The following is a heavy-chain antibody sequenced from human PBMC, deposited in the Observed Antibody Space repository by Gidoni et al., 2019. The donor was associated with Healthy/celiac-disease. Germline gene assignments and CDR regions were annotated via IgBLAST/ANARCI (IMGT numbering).Heavy chain of an antibody. V-gene: IGHV4-31*03. CDR1: AGSISLGGYY. D-gene: IGHD5-18*01. J-gene: IGHJ4*02. CDR2: IYYSGST. Sequence: QVQLQESGPGLVKPSQTLSLTCTVSAGSISLGGYYWSWTRQHPGKGLEWIGYIYYSGSTYYNPSLKSRVTISVDTSKNQFSLKLSSVTAADTAVYYCARDAPYVDTAMVRVFDYWGQGTLVTVSS. CDR3: ARDAPYVDTAMVRVFDY.